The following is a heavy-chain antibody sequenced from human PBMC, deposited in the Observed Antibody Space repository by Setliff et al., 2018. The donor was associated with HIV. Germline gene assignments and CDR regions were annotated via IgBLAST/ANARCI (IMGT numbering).Heavy chain of an antibody. CDR3: ARARLQGIVTAVGPRDNCLDP. D-gene: IGHD1-26*01. Sequence: ASVKVSCTASGYSFINYGISWVRQAPGQGPEWMGWISAYTGHTDYAPRLLGRVTMTTDTSTSTAYMELRSLTSDDTAGYYCARARLQGIVTAVGPRDNCLDPWGQGTRVTVSS. J-gene: IGHJ5*02. CDR2: ISAYTGHT. V-gene: IGHV1-18*01. CDR1: GYSFINYG.